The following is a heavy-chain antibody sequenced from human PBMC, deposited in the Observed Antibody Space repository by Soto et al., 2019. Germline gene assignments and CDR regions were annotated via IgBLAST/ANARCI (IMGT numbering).Heavy chain of an antibody. D-gene: IGHD6-6*01. Sequence: QVQLQESGPGLVRPSQTLSLTCTVSRDSISRGDYYWSWIRQHAGKGLEWIGYVTPSGSSFYNPSLQSRVIISVDTSKNQFALKLTPVTAADTAVYYCARTRTDTSSSFDHWGQGTLVTVSS. V-gene: IGHV4-31*03. J-gene: IGHJ4*02. CDR3: ARTRTDTSSSFDH. CDR1: RDSISRGDYY. CDR2: VTPSGSS.